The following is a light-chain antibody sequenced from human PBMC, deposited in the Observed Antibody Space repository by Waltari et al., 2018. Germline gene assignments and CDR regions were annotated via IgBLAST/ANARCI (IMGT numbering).Light chain of an antibody. CDR2: GAS. Sequence: DIVLTQSPGPLSLSPVYRATLSCRASQSLSSYLAWYQQKPGQAPRLLIYGASNRAAGSPDRFSGSGSGTDFTLTISRLEPEDFAVYYCQQYDSSLWTFGQGTKVEIK. CDR1: QSLSSY. CDR3: QQYDSSLWT. V-gene: IGKV3-20*01. J-gene: IGKJ1*01.